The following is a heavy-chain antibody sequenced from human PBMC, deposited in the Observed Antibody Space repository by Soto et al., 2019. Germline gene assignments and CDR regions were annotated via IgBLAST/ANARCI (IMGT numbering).Heavy chain of an antibody. CDR2: MNPKSGHT. D-gene: IGHD4-17*01. CDR3: ARTDGDLDV. J-gene: IGHJ6*02. CDR1: GYTFSSYD. V-gene: IGHV1-8*01. Sequence: QVQLVQPGAEVKKPGASVKVSCKASGYTFSSYDINWVRQATGQGLEWMGWMNPKSGHTGSAQKFQGRVTMTRDTSISTAYMELSSLRSEDTAIYYCARTDGDLDVWGQGTTVTVSS.